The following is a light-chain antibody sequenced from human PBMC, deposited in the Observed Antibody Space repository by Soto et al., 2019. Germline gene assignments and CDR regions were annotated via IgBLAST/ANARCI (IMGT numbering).Light chain of an antibody. Sequence: DIQMTQSPSTLSASVGDRVTITCRASQNLNNWLAWFQQKPGKAPTLLIYKASGLESGVPSRFSGSGSGTEFTLTISSLQLDDFSTYYCQQYNSYPWTFGQGTKVEIK. CDR2: KAS. V-gene: IGKV1-5*03. CDR3: QQYNSYPWT. CDR1: QNLNNW. J-gene: IGKJ1*01.